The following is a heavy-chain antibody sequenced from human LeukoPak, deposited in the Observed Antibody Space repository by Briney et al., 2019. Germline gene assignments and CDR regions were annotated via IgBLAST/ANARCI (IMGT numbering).Heavy chain of an antibody. CDR3: ARARYPGIAAAEGFDY. Sequence: ASVKVSCKASGYTFTSYDINWVRQATGQGLEWMGWMNPNSGNTGYAQKLQGRVTMTTDTSTSTAYMELRSLRSDDTAVYYCARARYPGIAAAEGFDYWGQGTLVTVSS. V-gene: IGHV1-8*01. CDR1: GYTFTSYD. J-gene: IGHJ4*02. D-gene: IGHD6-13*01. CDR2: MNPNSGNT.